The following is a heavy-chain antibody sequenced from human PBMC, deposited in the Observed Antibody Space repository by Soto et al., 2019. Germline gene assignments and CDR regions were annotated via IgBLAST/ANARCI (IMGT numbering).Heavy chain of an antibody. J-gene: IGHJ4*02. Sequence: SETRSRTCAVYGGSFSGYYWSWIRQPPGKGLEWIGEINHSGSTNYNPSLKRRVTISVDTSKNQFSLKLSSVTAADTAVYYCARLESVRNNRITMVLGVTFSRWGQGTLVTVSS. D-gene: IGHD3-10*01. CDR3: ARLESVRNNRITMVLGVTFSR. V-gene: IGHV4-34*01. CDR1: GGSFSGYY. CDR2: INHSGST.